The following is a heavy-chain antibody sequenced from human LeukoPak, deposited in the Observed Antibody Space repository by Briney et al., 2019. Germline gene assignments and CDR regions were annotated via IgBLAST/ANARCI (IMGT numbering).Heavy chain of an antibody. Sequence: GGSLRLSCAASGFTFDDYGMSWVRQAPGKGLEWVSGINWNGGSTGYAGSVKGRFTISRDNAKNSLYLQMNSLRAEDTALYYCARGLEDNWNDVPGDYWGQGTLVTVSS. CDR1: GFTFDDYG. CDR3: ARGLEDNWNDVPGDY. CDR2: INWNGGST. J-gene: IGHJ4*02. V-gene: IGHV3-20*04. D-gene: IGHD1-20*01.